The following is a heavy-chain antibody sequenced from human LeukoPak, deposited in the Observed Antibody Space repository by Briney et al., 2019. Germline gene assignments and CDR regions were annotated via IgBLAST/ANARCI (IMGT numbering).Heavy chain of an antibody. CDR3: ARDPLGDSSGYYEPSGFDP. Sequence: ASVKVSCKASGYTFTSYYMHWVRQAPGQGLEWMGIINPSGGSTSYAQKFQGRVTMTRDTSTSTAYMELSSLRSEDTAAYYCARDPLGDSSGYYEPSGFDPWGQGTLVTVSS. CDR2: INPSGGST. V-gene: IGHV1-46*01. D-gene: IGHD3-22*01. CDR1: GYTFTSYY. J-gene: IGHJ5*02.